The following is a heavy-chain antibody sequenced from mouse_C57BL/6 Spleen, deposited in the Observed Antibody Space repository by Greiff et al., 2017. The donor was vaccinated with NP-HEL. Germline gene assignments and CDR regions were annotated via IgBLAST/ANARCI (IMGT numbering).Heavy chain of an antibody. J-gene: IGHJ2*01. CDR2: ISSGGSYT. CDR3: ARGGREYYFDY. D-gene: IGHD3-3*01. Sequence: EVMLVESGGDLVKPGGSLKLSCAASGFTFSSYGMSWVRQTPDKRLEWVATISSGGSYTYYPDSVKGRFTISRDNAKNTLYLQMSSLKSEDTAMYYCARGGREYYFDYWGQGTTLTVSS. V-gene: IGHV5-6*02. CDR1: GFTFSSYG.